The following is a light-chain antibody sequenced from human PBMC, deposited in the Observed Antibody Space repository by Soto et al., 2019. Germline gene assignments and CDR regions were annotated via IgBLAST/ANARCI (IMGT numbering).Light chain of an antibody. J-gene: IGKJ4*01. CDR1: QDISNY. CDR3: QQYDNLPIT. V-gene: IGKV1-33*01. Sequence: DIQMTQSPSSLSASVGDRVTITCQASQDISNYLNWYQQKPGKAPKLLIYDESNLETGVPSRFSGSGSGTDFTFTISSLQPEDIATYYCQQYDNLPITFGGGTKVEIK. CDR2: DES.